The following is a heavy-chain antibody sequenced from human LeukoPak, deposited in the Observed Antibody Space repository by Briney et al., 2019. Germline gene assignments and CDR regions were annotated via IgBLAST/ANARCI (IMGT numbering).Heavy chain of an antibody. CDR1: GGSISSYY. J-gene: IGHJ4*02. CDR3: ARQGKNYYDSSGYYFDYFDY. Sequence: SETLSLTCTVSGGSISSYYWSWIRQPPGKGLEWIGYIYYSGSTNYNPSLKSRVTISVDTSRNQFSLKLSSVTAADTAVYYCARQGKNYYDSSGYYFDYFDYWGQGTLVTVSS. V-gene: IGHV4-59*08. D-gene: IGHD3-22*01. CDR2: IYYSGST.